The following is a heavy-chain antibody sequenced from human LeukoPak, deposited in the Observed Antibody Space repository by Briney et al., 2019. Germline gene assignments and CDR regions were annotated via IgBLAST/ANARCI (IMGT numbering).Heavy chain of an antibody. V-gene: IGHV3-30*18. Sequence: PGGSLRLSCAASGFTFSSYAMHWVRQAPGKGLEWVAVISYDGTNKYYADSVKGRFTISRGNSKNTLFLQMNSLRAEDTAVYYCAKDVCSSTSCYVFRYWGQGTLVTVSS. CDR3: AKDVCSSTSCYVFRY. CDR2: ISYDGTNK. D-gene: IGHD2-2*01. CDR1: GFTFSSYA. J-gene: IGHJ4*02.